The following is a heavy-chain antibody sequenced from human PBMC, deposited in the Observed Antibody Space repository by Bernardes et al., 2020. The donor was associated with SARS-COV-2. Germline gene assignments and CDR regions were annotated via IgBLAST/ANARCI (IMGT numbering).Heavy chain of an antibody. J-gene: IGHJ3*02. CDR3: SPYHYDGSGAVGAFDI. CDR1: GFTFGDYA. CDR2: IRSKAYGETT. D-gene: IGHD3-22*01. V-gene: IGHV3-49*03. Sequence: GGSLRLSRTASGFTFGDYAMSWFRQAPGKGLEWVGFIRSKAYGETTQYAASVKGRFTISRDDSKSIAYLQMNSLKTEDTAVYYCSPYHYDGSGAVGAFDIWGQGTMVTVSS.